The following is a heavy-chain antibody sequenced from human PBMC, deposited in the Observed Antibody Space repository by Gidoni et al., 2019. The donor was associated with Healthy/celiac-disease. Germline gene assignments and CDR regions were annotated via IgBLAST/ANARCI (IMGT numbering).Heavy chain of an antibody. V-gene: IGHV3-33*01. J-gene: IGHJ4*02. CDR1: GFTFRSYG. D-gene: IGHD5-18*01. CDR2: IWYDGSNK. Sequence: QVQLVESGGGVVQPGRSLRLSCAASGFTFRSYGMHWVRQAPGKGLEGVAVIWYDGSNKYYADSVKGRFTISRDNSKNTLYLQMNSLRAEDTAVYYCARDLYDGYSVFLFDYWGQGTLVTVSS. CDR3: ARDLYDGYSVFLFDY.